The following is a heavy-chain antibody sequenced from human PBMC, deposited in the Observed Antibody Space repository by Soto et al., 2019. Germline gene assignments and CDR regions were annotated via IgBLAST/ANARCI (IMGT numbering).Heavy chain of an antibody. J-gene: IGHJ6*02. Sequence: SETLSLTCTDSGDSVSSSNYYWCWIRHPPGKGLEWIGSIYYGGSTFYNPSLKSRVTISVDTSKNQFSLRLSSVTAADTAVYYCSKTDYYYYGMDVWGQGTTVTVSS. V-gene: IGHV4-39*01. CDR2: IYYGGST. CDR3: SKTDYYYYGMDV. CDR1: GDSVSSSNYY.